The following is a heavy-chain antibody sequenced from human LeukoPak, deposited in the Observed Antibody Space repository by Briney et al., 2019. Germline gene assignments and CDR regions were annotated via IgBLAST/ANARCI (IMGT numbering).Heavy chain of an antibody. CDR3: ARAYYYDSSGYSPFDY. CDR1: GFTFSIYS. V-gene: IGHV3-48*02. Sequence: GGSLRLSCTASGFTFSIYSLNWVRQAPGKGLEWVSYISVGATTMSYADSVEGRFTISRDNAKNSLYLQMNSLRDEDTAVYYCARAYYYDSSGYSPFDYWGQGTLVTVSS. J-gene: IGHJ4*02. D-gene: IGHD3-22*01. CDR2: ISVGATTM.